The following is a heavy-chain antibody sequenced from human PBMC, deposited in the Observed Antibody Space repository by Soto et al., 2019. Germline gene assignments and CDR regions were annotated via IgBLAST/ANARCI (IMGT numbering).Heavy chain of an antibody. J-gene: IGHJ6*02. V-gene: IGHV5-51*01. CDR3: ARHGAIFGVANYYYYGMDV. CDR1: GYSFTSYW. D-gene: IGHD3-3*01. Sequence: PGESLKISCKGSGYSFTSYWIGWVRQMPGKGPEWKGIIYPGDSDTRYSPSFQGQVTISADKSISTAYLQWSSLKASDTAMYYCARHGAIFGVANYYYYGMDVWGQGTTVTVSS. CDR2: IYPGDSDT.